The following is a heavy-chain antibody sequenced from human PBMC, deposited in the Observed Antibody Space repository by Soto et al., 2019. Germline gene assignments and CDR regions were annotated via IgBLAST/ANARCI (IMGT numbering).Heavy chain of an antibody. CDR3: ARGVAGPLHRFDP. CDR1: GYTFTSYA. D-gene: IGHD6-19*01. V-gene: IGHV1-3*01. CDR2: INAGNGNT. Sequence: QVQLVQSGAEVKKPGASVKVSCKASGYTFTSYAMHWVRQAPGQRLEWMGWINAGNGNTKYSQKFQGRVSITRDTSASAAYMVLSRLRSEDTAVYYCARGVAGPLHRFDPWGQGTLVTVSS. J-gene: IGHJ5*02.